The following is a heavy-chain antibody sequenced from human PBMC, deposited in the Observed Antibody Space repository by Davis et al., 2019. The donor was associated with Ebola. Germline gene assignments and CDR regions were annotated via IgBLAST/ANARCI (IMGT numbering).Heavy chain of an antibody. J-gene: IGHJ4*02. CDR1: GGSMFSYY. Sequence: SETLSLTCTVSGGSMFSYYWSWIRQPPGKGLEWIGFIFYSGTTTYNPSFRGRLTISLDPPKNQFSLKLSSVTAADTAVYYCARRMGDYWGQGTLVTVSS. V-gene: IGHV4-59*12. D-gene: IGHD3-16*01. CDR3: ARRMGDY. CDR2: IFYSGTT.